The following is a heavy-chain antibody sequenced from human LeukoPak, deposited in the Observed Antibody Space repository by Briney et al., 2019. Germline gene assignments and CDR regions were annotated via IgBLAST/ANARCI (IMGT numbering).Heavy chain of an antibody. CDR3: ARDPTAGYDSSGYGEFDS. D-gene: IGHD3-22*01. J-gene: IGHJ4*02. Sequence: GALRLSCAASGFTFSDYYMSWIRQAPGKGLEWVSHISSSANTRYYADSVKGRFTISRDNTKNSLYLQMNSLRAEDTAVYYCARDPTAGYDSSGYGEFDSWGQGTLVTVSS. V-gene: IGHV3-11*01. CDR1: GFTFSDYY. CDR2: ISSSANTR.